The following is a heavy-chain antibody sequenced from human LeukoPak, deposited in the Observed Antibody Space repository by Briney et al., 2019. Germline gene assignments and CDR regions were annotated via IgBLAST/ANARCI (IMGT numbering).Heavy chain of an antibody. V-gene: IGHV3-64D*09. J-gene: IGHJ4*02. CDR2: ISANGGST. CDR1: RFTFSSSL. Sequence: PGGSLRLSCSASRFTFSSSLMFWVRQAPGKGPEYVAAISANGGSTYHADTVYGRFTISRDNSKNTLYLQTSSLRAEDTAVYYCVKDNGQGGFDYWGRGTLVTVSS. CDR3: VKDNGQGGFDY. D-gene: IGHD3-16*01.